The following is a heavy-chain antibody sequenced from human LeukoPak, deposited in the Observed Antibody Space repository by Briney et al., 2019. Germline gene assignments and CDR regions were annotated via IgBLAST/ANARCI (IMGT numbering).Heavy chain of an antibody. CDR1: GGSISSSSYY. CDR2: IYYSGST. V-gene: IGHV4-39*07. CDR3: ARDAGYGYDRFDY. J-gene: IGHJ4*02. D-gene: IGHD5-18*01. Sequence: SETLCLTCTVSGGSISSSSYYWGWIRQPPGKGLEWIGSIYYSGSTYYNPSLKSRVTISVDTSKNQFSLKLSSVTAADTAVYYCARDAGYGYDRFDYWGQGTQVTVSS.